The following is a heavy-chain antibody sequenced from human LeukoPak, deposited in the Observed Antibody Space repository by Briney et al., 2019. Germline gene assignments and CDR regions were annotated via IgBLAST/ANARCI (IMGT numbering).Heavy chain of an antibody. CDR3: ARSSGRGVSDY. D-gene: IGHD3-10*01. CDR2: INPSGGST. Sequence: ASVKVSCKASGYTFTSYYMHWVRQAPGQGLEWMGIINPSGGSTSYAQRFQGRVTMTRDTSTSTVYMELSSLRSEDTAVYYCARSSGRGVSDYWGQGTLVTVSS. CDR1: GYTFTSYY. V-gene: IGHV1-46*01. J-gene: IGHJ4*02.